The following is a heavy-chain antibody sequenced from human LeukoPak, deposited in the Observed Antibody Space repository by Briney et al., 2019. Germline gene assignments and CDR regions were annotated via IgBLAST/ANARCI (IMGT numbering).Heavy chain of an antibody. CDR3: AGDRGFGQADV. CDR2: IKQDGGEK. J-gene: IGHJ6*04. D-gene: IGHD3-10*01. V-gene: IGHV3-7*01. CDR1: GFTFSGYW. Sequence: PGGSLRLSCATSGFTFSGYWMSWLRQAPGKGLEWVANIKQDGGEKYYVDSVKGRFTISRDNAKNSLYLQMNSLRAEDTAVYYCAGDRGFGQADVWGKGTTVTVSS.